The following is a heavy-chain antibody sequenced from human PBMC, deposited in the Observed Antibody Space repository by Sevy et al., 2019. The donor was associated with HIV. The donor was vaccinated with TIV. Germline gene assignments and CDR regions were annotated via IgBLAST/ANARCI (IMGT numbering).Heavy chain of an antibody. V-gene: IGHV3-30-3*01. J-gene: IGHJ3*02. D-gene: IGHD2-2*02. Sequence: GGSLRLSCAASGFTFSSYAMHWVRQAPGKGLEWVAVISYDGSNKYYADSVKGRFTISRDNSKNTLYLQMNSLRAEDTAVYHCANIPLGDAFDIWGQGTMVTVSS. CDR1: GFTFSSYA. CDR3: ANIPLGDAFDI. CDR2: ISYDGSNK.